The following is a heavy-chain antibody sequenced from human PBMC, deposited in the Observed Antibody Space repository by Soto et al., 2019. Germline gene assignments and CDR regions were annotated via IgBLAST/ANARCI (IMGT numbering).Heavy chain of an antibody. D-gene: IGHD3-3*01. CDR1: GYTFIRYG. CDR3: ARDPSYYDFWSGYYSYFDY. Sequence: ASVKVSCKASGYTFIRYGITWVRQAPGQRLEWMGWISAYNDNTNYAQKLQGRVTMTTDTSTSTAYMELRSLRSDDTAVYYCARDPSYYDFWSGYYSYFDYWGQGTLVTVSS. V-gene: IGHV1-18*01. J-gene: IGHJ4*02. CDR2: ISAYNDNT.